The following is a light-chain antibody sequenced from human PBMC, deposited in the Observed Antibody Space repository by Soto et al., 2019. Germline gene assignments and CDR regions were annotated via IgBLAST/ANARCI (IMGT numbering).Light chain of an antibody. Sequence: DIQMTQSPSSLSASVGDRVTITCRASQSINNYLNWYQQKPGKAPKLLIYATSNLHSGVSSRFSGSGSGTDFTLTISSLQPEDFATYSCQQSYTLPLTFGPGTKVDIK. J-gene: IGKJ3*01. CDR2: ATS. V-gene: IGKV1-39*01. CDR1: QSINNY. CDR3: QQSYTLPLT.